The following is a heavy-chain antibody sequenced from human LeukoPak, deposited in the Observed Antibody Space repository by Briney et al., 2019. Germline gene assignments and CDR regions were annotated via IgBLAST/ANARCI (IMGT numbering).Heavy chain of an antibody. CDR2: ISTSSTYI. Sequence: GGSLRLSCAASGFTFSSYAMNWVRRAPGKGLEWVSSISTSSTYIYYADSVKGRFTISRDNAKNSLYLQMNSLRAEDTAVYYCARDGGSGSDDAFDIWDQGTLVTVSS. D-gene: IGHD3-22*01. CDR1: GFTFSSYA. J-gene: IGHJ3*02. CDR3: ARDGGSGSDDAFDI. V-gene: IGHV3-21*01.